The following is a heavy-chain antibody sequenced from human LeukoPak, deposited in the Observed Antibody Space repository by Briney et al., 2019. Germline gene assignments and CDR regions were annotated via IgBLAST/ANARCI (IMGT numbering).Heavy chain of an antibody. CDR1: GGSISSYS. CDR2: IDYSGSS. J-gene: IGHJ3*02. D-gene: IGHD3-9*01. CDR3: ARDHPVADWAPDI. V-gene: IGHV4-59*13. Sequence: PSETLSLTCSVSGGSISSYSWTWIRQPPGKGLEWIGFIDYSGSSNHNPSLKSRVTISADPSTNHFSLNLTSVTAADTAVYFCARDHPVADWAPDIWGRGTMVTVSS.